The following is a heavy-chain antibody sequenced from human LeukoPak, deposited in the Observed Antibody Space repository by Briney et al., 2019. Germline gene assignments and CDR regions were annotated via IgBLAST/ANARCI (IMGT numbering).Heavy chain of an antibody. D-gene: IGHD3-3*01. Sequence: GRSLRLSCAASGFTFSSYAMSWVRQAPGKGLEWVSAISGSGGSTYYADSVKGRFTISRDNSKNTLYLQMNSLRAEDTAVYYCAKFRRGSERSATGGDYWGQGTLVTVSS. V-gene: IGHV3-23*01. CDR2: ISGSGGST. CDR3: AKFRRGSERSATGGDY. J-gene: IGHJ4*02. CDR1: GFTFSSYA.